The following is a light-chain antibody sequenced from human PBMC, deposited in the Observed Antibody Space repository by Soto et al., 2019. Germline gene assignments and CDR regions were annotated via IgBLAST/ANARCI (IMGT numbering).Light chain of an antibody. CDR1: RSDIGAYNF. CDR2: DVN. Sequence: QSVLTQPASVSGSPGQSSTISCTGTRSDIGAYNFVSWYQQHPGKAPKLILYDVNIRPSGVSYRFSGSKSGNTASLTISGLHAEYEADYYCTSWTTSTTMIFGGWTKVTVL. CDR3: TSWTTSTTMI. J-gene: IGLJ2*01. V-gene: IGLV2-14*03.